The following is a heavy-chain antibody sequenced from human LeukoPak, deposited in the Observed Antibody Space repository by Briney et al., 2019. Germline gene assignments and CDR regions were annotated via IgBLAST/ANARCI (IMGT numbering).Heavy chain of an antibody. D-gene: IGHD3-10*01. V-gene: IGHV1-8*03. CDR2: MNPNSGNT. J-gene: IGHJ6*03. CDR3: ARGQRGITMVRGAHYYYYYYMDV. Sequence: ASVKVSCKASGYTFTSYDINWVRQATGQGLEWMGWMNPNSGNTGYAQKFQGRVTITRNTSISTAYMELSSMRSEDTAVYYCARGQRGITMVRGAHYYYYYYMDVWGKGTTVTVSS. CDR1: GYTFTSYD.